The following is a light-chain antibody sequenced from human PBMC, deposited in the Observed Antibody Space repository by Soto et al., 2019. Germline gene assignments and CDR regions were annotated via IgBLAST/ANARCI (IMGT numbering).Light chain of an antibody. CDR3: CSYTRSGAHV. V-gene: IGLV2-14*01. CDR2: EVN. Sequence: QSALTQPASVSGSPGQSITISCTGTSSDVGGYDYVSWHQQHPGKAPKLMIYEVNTRPSGVSNRFSGAKSGNTASLTISGLQAEDEADYYCCSYTRSGAHVFGGGTKLTVL. CDR1: SSDVGGYDY. J-gene: IGLJ2*01.